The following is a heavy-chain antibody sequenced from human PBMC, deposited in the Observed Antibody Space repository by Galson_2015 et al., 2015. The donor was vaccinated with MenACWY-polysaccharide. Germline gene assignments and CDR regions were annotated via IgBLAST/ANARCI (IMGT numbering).Heavy chain of an antibody. V-gene: IGHV3-7*01. J-gene: IGHJ6*02. CDR2: MKKDGSEK. CDR1: GFTFKNYW. CDR3: ARGHYGMDV. Sequence: SLRLSCAVSGFTFKNYWMSWVRQAPGKGLEWVANMKKDGSEKYCVDSVKGRFTISRDNGRSSLYLQMNGLRAEDTAVYYCARGHYGMDVWGQGTTVTVS.